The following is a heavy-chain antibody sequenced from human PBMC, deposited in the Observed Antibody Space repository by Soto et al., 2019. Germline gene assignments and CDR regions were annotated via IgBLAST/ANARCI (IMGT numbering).Heavy chain of an antibody. CDR1: GGSISSSSYY. CDR2: IYYSGST. Sequence: QLQLQESGPGLVKPSETLSLTCTVSGGSISSSSYYWGWIRQSPGKGLEWIGSIYYSGSTHYNPSLKSRVTISVDPSKNQFSLKLSSVTAADTAVYYCARQDSSSSSEFDYWGQGTLVTVTS. D-gene: IGHD6-6*01. V-gene: IGHV4-39*01. J-gene: IGHJ4*02. CDR3: ARQDSSSSSEFDY.